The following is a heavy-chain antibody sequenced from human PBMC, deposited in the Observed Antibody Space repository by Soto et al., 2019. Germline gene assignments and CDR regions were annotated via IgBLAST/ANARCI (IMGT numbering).Heavy chain of an antibody. V-gene: IGHV1-2*02. CDR3: GRIFGGYVPLNY. Sequence: ASVKVSCKASGYTFTGYYMHWVRQAPGQGLEWMGWINPNSGGTNYAQKFQGRVTMTRDTSISTAYMELSRLRSDDTAVYDCGRIFGGYVPLNYWRRGTRVTVSS. CDR2: INPNSGGT. CDR1: GYTFTGYY. J-gene: IGHJ4*02. D-gene: IGHD5-12*01.